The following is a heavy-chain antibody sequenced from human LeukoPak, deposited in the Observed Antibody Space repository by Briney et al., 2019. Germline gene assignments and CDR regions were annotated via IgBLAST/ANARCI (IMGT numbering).Heavy chain of an antibody. J-gene: IGHJ4*02. CDR3: ARAGYSYGYYYDSSGYYYYSL. Sequence: ASVKVSCKASGYTFTGYYMHWVRQAPGQGLEWMGRINPNSGGTNYAQKFQGRVTMTRDTSISTAYMELSRLRSDDTAVHYCARAGYSYGYYYDSSGYYYYSLWGQGTLVTVSS. V-gene: IGHV1-2*06. CDR1: GYTFTGYY. CDR2: INPNSGGT. D-gene: IGHD3-22*01.